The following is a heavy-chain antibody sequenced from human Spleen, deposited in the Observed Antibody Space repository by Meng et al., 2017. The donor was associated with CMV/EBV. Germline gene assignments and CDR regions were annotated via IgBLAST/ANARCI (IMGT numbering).Heavy chain of an antibody. CDR3: ARVGVDFWSGHSPYDI. J-gene: IGHJ3*02. D-gene: IGHD3-3*01. CDR1: AFTFKNAW. Sequence: GGSLRLSCAASAFTFKNAWMTWVRQAPGKGLEWLGRIKTEAEGGTTEYIAPVKGRFAISRDDSKNTLYLQINSLQTEDTALYYCARVGVDFWSGHSPYDIWGQGTVVTVSS. CDR2: IKTEAEGGTT. V-gene: IGHV3-15*01.